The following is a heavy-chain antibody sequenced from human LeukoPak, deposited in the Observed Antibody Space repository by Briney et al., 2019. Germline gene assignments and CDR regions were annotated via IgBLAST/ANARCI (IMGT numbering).Heavy chain of an antibody. V-gene: IGHV3-53*01. J-gene: IGHJ6*03. CDR2: IYSGGST. Sequence: GGSLRLSCAASGFTVSSNYMSWVRQAPGKGLERVSVIYSGGSTYYADSVKGRFTISRDNSKNTLYLQMNSLRAEDTAVYYCASTVTTRQYYYYMDVWGKGTTVTVSS. CDR1: GFTVSSNY. CDR3: ASTVTTRQYYYYMDV. D-gene: IGHD4-11*01.